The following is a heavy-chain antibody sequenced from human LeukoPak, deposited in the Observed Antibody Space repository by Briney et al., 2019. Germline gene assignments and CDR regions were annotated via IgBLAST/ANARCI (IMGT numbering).Heavy chain of an antibody. V-gene: IGHV1-69*04. CDR3: AREPLVGAGGGGYYYYGMDV. D-gene: IGHD1-26*01. J-gene: IGHJ6*02. CDR2: IIPILGIA. Sequence: SVKVSCKASGGTFSSYAISWVRQAPGQGLEWMGRIIPILGIANYAQKFQGRVTITADKSTSTAYKELSSLRSEDTAVDYCAREPLVGAGGGGYYYYGMDVWGQGTTVTVSS. CDR1: GGTFSSYA.